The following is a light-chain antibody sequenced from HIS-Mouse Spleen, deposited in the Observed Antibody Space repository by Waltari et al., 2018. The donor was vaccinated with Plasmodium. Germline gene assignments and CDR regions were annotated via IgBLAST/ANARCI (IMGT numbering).Light chain of an antibody. J-gene: IGLJ2*01. CDR1: SGHSSYA. V-gene: IGLV4-69*01. CDR3: QTWGTGMGV. Sequence: SASLGASVKLTCTLSSGHSSYAIAWHQQQPEKGPRYLMKLNSDGSHSKGDGIPDRFSGSSSGAERYLTISSLQSEEEADYYCQTWGTGMGVFGGGTKLTVL. CDR2: LNSDGSH.